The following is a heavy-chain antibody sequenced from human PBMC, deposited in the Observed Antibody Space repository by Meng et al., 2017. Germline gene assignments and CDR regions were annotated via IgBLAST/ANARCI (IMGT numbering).Heavy chain of an antibody. V-gene: IGHV3-23*04. Sequence: EARWVEAGGGLVQPVGSLRLSCAASGLPFSSYAMSWVRQAPGKGLEWVSAISGSGGSTYYADSVKGRFTISRDNSKNTLYLQMNSLRAEDTAVYYCAKSGYGYDYWGQGALVTVSS. CDR2: ISGSGGST. CDR1: GLPFSSYA. J-gene: IGHJ4*02. CDR3: AKSGYGYDY. D-gene: IGHD5-12*01.